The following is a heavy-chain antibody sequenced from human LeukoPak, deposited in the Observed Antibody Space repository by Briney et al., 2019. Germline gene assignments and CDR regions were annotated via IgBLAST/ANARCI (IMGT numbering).Heavy chain of an antibody. Sequence: PGRSLRLSCAASGFTFSSFAIHWVRQAPGKGLERVAVISYDGSNKFYADSVKGRFSISRDNSKNTLYLQMNSLRAEDTAIYYCARDGAEDRGSGTYITPFDYWGQGTLVTVSS. D-gene: IGHD3-10*01. CDR2: ISYDGSNK. CDR1: GFTFSSFA. J-gene: IGHJ4*02. V-gene: IGHV3-30-3*01. CDR3: ARDGAEDRGSGTYITPFDY.